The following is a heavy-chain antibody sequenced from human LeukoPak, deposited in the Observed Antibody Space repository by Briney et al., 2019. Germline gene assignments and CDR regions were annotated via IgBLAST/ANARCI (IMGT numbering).Heavy chain of an antibody. CDR1: GFTFNNYA. Sequence: GGSLRLSCAASGFTFNNYAMNWVRQAPGKGLEWVSAISESGDKTHYADSVKGRFTISRDNSQNTLYLQMNSLRAEDTALYYCAKQWVDCWGQGTLVAVSS. D-gene: IGHD1-26*01. V-gene: IGHV3-23*01. CDR2: ISESGDKT. CDR3: AKQWVDC. J-gene: IGHJ4*02.